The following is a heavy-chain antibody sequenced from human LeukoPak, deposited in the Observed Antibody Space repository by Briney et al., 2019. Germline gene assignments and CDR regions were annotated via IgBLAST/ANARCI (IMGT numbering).Heavy chain of an antibody. V-gene: IGHV3-33*01. D-gene: IGHD5-18*01. CDR1: GFTFSSYG. CDR2: IWYDGSNK. J-gene: IGHJ3*02. Sequence: GRSLRLSCAASGFTFSSYGMHWVRQAPGKGLEWVAVIWYDGSNKYYADSVKGRFTISRDNSKNTLYLQMNSLRAEDTAVYYCARDYRYSYGSDAFDIWGQGTMVTVSS. CDR3: ARDYRYSYGSDAFDI.